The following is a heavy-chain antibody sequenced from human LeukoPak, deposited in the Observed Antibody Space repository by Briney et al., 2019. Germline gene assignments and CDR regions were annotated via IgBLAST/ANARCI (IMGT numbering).Heavy chain of an antibody. V-gene: IGHV3-7*01. CDR1: GFNFNDYW. Sequence: PGGSLSLSCAASGFNFNDYWMTWVRQPPGKGLQWVARISQDGTETLYADSVKGRFTLSKDNADKSLYPQMNSLTTEDTAVYYCVRLWEFDYWGQGTLVTVSS. CDR2: ISQDGTET. CDR3: VRLWEFDY. D-gene: IGHD1-26*01. J-gene: IGHJ4*02.